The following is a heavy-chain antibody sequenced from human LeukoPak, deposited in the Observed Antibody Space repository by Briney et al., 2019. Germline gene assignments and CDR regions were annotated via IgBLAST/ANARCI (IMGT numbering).Heavy chain of an antibody. J-gene: IGHJ4*02. CDR3: ARDMTHLGDFDY. Sequence: ASVKVSCKASGYTFIGYYIHWVRQAPGQGLEWMGWINPNSGGTNYAQKFQGRVTMTRDTSISAAYMELSRLRSDDTAVYYCARDMTHLGDFDYWGQGTLVTVSS. CDR2: INPNSGGT. D-gene: IGHD3-16*01. CDR1: GYTFIGYY. V-gene: IGHV1-2*02.